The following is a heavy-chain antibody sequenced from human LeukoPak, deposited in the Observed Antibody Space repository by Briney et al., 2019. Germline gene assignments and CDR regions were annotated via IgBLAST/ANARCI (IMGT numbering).Heavy chain of an antibody. CDR2: IYYSGST. J-gene: IGHJ5*02. V-gene: IGHV4-39*07. D-gene: IGHD6-19*01. CDR3: ASVRGYSSGWYASGFDP. Sequence: SETLSLTCTVSGGSISSSSYYWGWIRQPPGKGPEWIGSIYYSGSTNYNPSLKSRITISLDTSKNQFSLKLTSVTAADTAVYYCASVRGYSSGWYASGFDPWGQGTLVTVSS. CDR1: GGSISSSSYY.